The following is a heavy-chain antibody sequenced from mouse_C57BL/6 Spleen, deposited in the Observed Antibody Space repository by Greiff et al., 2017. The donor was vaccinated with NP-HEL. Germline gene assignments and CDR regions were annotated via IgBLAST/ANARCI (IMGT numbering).Heavy chain of an antibody. CDR1: GFTFSDYG. V-gene: IGHV5-17*01. D-gene: IGHD2-1*01. CDR2: ISSGSSTI. J-gene: IGHJ2*01. Sequence: EVQVVESGGGLVKPGGSLKLSCAASGFTFSDYGMHWVRQAPEKGLEWVAYISSGSSTIYYADTVKGRFTISRDNAKNTLFLQMTSLRSEDTAMYYCARLYYGNYFDYWGQGTTLTVSS. CDR3: ARLYYGNYFDY.